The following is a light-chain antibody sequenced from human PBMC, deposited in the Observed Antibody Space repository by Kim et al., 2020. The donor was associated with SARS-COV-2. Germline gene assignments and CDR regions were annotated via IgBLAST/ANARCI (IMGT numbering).Light chain of an antibody. Sequence: GQSITISCTGSSSDVGNYNYVSWYQHHPGKTPKLVIYVVTKRPSEISTRFSGSKSGNTAYLTISGLQAEDEADYYCSSFTPSNTWVFGGGTKLTVL. CDR1: SSDVGNYNY. J-gene: IGLJ3*02. CDR3: SSFTPSNTWV. V-gene: IGLV2-14*03. CDR2: VVT.